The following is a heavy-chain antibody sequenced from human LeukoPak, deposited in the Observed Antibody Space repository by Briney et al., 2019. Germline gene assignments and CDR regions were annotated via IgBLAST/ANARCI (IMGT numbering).Heavy chain of an antibody. CDR3: ARGVDYGGYNWFDP. CDR2: IYYSGST. V-gene: IGHV4-39*07. J-gene: IGHJ5*02. CDR1: GGSTSSNNHF. D-gene: IGHD4-17*01. Sequence: PSETLSLTCSVSGGSTSSNNHFWGWIRQPPGKGLEWLGSIYYSGSTYYNPSLKSRVTISVDTSKNQFSLKLSSVTAADTAVYYCARGVDYGGYNWFDPWGQGTLVTVSS.